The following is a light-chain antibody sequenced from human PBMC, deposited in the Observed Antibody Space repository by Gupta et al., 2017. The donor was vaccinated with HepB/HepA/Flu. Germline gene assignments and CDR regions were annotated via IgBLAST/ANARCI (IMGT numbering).Light chain of an antibody. CDR1: SGHSNYA. Sequence: TQSPSASASLVAPVKLTCTLSSGHSNYAIAWHQQKPNKGPRYLMKLNSDGSHTKGDGIPDRFSGSSSGAERSLTISSLQSEDEAEYYCQTWGTGFVVFGGGTNLTVL. J-gene: IGLJ3*02. CDR3: QTWGTGFVV. CDR2: LNSDGSH. V-gene: IGLV4-69*01.